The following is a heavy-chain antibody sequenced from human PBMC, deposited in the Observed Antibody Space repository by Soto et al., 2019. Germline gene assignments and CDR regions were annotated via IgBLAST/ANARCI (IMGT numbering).Heavy chain of an antibody. D-gene: IGHD2-15*01. CDR3: ARGGFVVGGAATPPLDY. V-gene: IGHV3-21*01. J-gene: IGHJ4*02. Sequence: EVQLVESGGGLVKPGGSLRLSCADSGFTFGSHSMFWVRQAPGKGLEWVSSISSDSTYIFYADSVKGRFAITRDNAKRSLLLQMERPRAEDTAVEFLARGGFVVGGAATPPLDYWGQGTLVTGSS. CDR1: GFTFGSHS. CDR2: ISSDSTYI.